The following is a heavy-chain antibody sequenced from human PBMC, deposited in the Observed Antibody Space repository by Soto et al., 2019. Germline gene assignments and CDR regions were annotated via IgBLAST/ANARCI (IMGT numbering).Heavy chain of an antibody. CDR3: ERKVYGYGIDV. V-gene: IGHV3-13*01. J-gene: IGHJ6*02. CDR1: GFTFSTYD. D-gene: IGHD3-10*01. CDR2: INTVGEK. Sequence: EVQLVESGGDLVQPGGSLRLSCAASGFTFSTYDMHWVRQATGKGLEWVSGINTVGEKYYPGSVEGRFIISRENAKNSLYLQMNSLRVGDTAVYYCERKVYGYGIDVWGQGTTVTVSS.